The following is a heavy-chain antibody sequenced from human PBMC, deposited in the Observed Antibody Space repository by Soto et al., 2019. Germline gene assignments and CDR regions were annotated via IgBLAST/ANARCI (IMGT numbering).Heavy chain of an antibody. Sequence: GGSLRLSCAASGFTFSSYWMSWVRQAPGKGLEWVANIKQDGSEKYYVDSVKGRFTISRDNAKNSLYLQMNSLRAEDTAVYYCAREVEDDSGYDYDYWGQGTLVTVSS. CDR2: IKQDGSEK. CDR1: GFTFSSYW. J-gene: IGHJ4*02. V-gene: IGHV3-7*01. CDR3: AREVEDDSGYDYDY. D-gene: IGHD5-12*01.